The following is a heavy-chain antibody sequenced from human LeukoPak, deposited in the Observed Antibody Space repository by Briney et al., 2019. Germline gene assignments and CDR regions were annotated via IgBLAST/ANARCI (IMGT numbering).Heavy chain of an antibody. CDR3: ATPAFLEWLLPFDY. V-gene: IGHV1-24*01. CDR2: FDPEDGET. D-gene: IGHD3-3*02. J-gene: IGHJ4*02. Sequence: ASVKVSCKVSGYTLTELFMHWVRQAPGKGLEWMGGFDPEDGETIYAQKFQGRVTMTEDTSTDTAYMELSSLRSEDTAVYYCATPAFLEWLLPFDYWGQGTLVTVSS. CDR1: GYTLTELF.